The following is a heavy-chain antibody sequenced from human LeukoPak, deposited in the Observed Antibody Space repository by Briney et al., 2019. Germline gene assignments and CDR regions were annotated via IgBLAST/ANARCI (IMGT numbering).Heavy chain of an antibody. CDR2: IIPIFGTA. Sequence: GASVKVSCKASGYTFTGYYMHWVRQAPGQGLEWMGGIIPIFGTANYAQKFQGRVTITADESTSTAYMELSSLRSEDTAVYYCAGAVMTTVTTLNWFDPWGQGTLVTVSS. CDR3: AGAVMTTVTTLNWFDP. V-gene: IGHV1-69*13. D-gene: IGHD4-17*01. CDR1: GYTFTGYY. J-gene: IGHJ5*02.